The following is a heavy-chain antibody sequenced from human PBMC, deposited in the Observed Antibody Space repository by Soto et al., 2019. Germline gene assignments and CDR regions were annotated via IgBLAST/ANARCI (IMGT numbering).Heavy chain of an antibody. CDR3: ARVYSGSHTIPFDY. CDR1: GYTFTSYD. Sequence: ASVKVSCKASGYTFTSYDINWVRQATGQGLEWMGWMNPNSGNTGYAQKFQGRVTMTRNTSISTAYMELSSLRSDDTAVYYCARVYSGSHTIPFDYWGQGALVTVSS. D-gene: IGHD1-26*01. J-gene: IGHJ4*02. V-gene: IGHV1-8*01. CDR2: MNPNSGNT.